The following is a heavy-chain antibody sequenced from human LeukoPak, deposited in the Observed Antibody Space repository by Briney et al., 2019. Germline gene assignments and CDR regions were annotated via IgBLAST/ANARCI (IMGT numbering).Heavy chain of an antibody. CDR3: AISCVGDCYQGFDY. CDR2: IIPILGIA. CDR1: GGTFSSYA. D-gene: IGHD2-21*02. J-gene: IGHJ4*02. Sequence: SVKVSCKASGGTFSSYAISWVRQAPGQGLEWMGRIIPILGIANYAQKFQGRVTITADKSTSTAYMELSSLRSEDTAVYYCAISCVGDCYQGFDYWGQGTLVTVSS. V-gene: IGHV1-69*04.